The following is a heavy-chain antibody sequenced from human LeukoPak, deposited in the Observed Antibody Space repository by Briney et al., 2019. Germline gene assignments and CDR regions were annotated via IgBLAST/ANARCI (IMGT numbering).Heavy chain of an antibody. CDR2: ISSSSSYI. J-gene: IGHJ4*02. CDR3: ARAPLSDLPI. V-gene: IGHV3-21*04. D-gene: IGHD2-2*01. CDR1: GFTFSSYS. Sequence: GGSLRLSCAASGFTFSSYSMNWVRQAPGKGLEWVSSISSSSSYIYYADSVKGRFTISRDNAKNSLYLQMNSLRSEDTAVYYCARAPLSDLPIWGQGTLVTVSS.